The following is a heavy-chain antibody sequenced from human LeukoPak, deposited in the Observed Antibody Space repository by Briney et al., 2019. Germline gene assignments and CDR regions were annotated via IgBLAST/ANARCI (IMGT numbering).Heavy chain of an antibody. D-gene: IGHD4-11*01. CDR3: ARDQGYSNYY. CDR1: GGSISSGSYY. Sequence: PSQTLSLXCTVSGGSISSGSYYWSWIRQPAGKGLEWIGRIYTSGSTNYNPSLKSRVTISVDTSKNQFSLKLSSVTAADTAVYYCARDQGYSNYYWGQGTLVTVSS. V-gene: IGHV4-61*02. J-gene: IGHJ4*02. CDR2: IYTSGST.